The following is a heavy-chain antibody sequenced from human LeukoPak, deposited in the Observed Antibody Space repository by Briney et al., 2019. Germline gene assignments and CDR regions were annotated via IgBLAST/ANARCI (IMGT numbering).Heavy chain of an antibody. CDR1: GGTFSSYA. CDR2: IIPILGIA. V-gene: IGHV1-69*04. Sequence: GASVKVSCKASGGTFSSYAISWVRQAPGQGLEWMGRIIPILGIANYAQKFQGRVTITADKSTSTAYMELSSLRSEDTAVYYCALKYSSSSGPDYYCYGMDVWGQGTTVTVSS. J-gene: IGHJ6*02. D-gene: IGHD6-6*01. CDR3: ALKYSSSSGPDYYCYGMDV.